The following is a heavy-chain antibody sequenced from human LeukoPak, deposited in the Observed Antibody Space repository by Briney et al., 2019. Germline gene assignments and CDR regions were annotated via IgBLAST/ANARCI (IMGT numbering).Heavy chain of an antibody. CDR2: IYYSGST. D-gene: IGHD6-19*01. CDR3: ARVRNVGSGWFERPVFDY. V-gene: IGHV4-59*01. CDR1: GFTFSSYW. J-gene: IGHJ4*02. Sequence: GSLRLSCAASGFTFSSYWMSWVRQAPGKGLEWIGYIYYSGSTNYNPSLKSRVTISVDTSKNQFSLKLSSVTAADTAVYYCARVRNVGSGWFERPVFDYWGQGTLVTVSS.